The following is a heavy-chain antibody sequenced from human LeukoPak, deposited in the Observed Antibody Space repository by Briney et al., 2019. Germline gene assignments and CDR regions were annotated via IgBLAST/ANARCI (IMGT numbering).Heavy chain of an antibody. D-gene: IGHD3-22*01. CDR3: AKDSDYYHSSGYYYAYFQH. CDR2: IYYDGSDS. Sequence: PGGSLRLSCAASGFTFSTYGMHWVRQAPGKGLEWVAVIYYDGSDSYYGDSVKGRFTISRDNAKNSLYLQMNSLRDEDTAVYYCAKDSDYYHSSGYYYAYFQHWGQGTLVTVSS. CDR1: GFTFSTYG. J-gene: IGHJ1*01. V-gene: IGHV3-33*06.